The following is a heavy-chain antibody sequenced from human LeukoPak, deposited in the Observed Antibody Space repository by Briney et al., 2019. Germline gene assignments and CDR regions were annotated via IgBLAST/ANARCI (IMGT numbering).Heavy chain of an antibody. V-gene: IGHV5-51*01. CDR1: GYSFSSYW. D-gene: IGHD3-3*01. Sequence: GESLKISCKGSGYSFSSYWIAWVRQMPGKGLEWMGIIYPGDSDTRYSPSFQGQVTISADKSISTAYLQWSSLKASDTAMYYCARQITIFGVAPDAFDIWGQGTMVTVSS. CDR2: IYPGDSDT. J-gene: IGHJ3*02. CDR3: ARQITIFGVAPDAFDI.